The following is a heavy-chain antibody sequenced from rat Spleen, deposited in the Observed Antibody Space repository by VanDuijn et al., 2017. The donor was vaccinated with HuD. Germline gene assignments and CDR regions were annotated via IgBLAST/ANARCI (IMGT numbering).Heavy chain of an antibody. CDR3: ATYSGRFDY. J-gene: IGHJ2*01. Sequence: EVQLVESGGGLVQPGRSLKPPGAASGSTFSKYSIAWVRQAPTKGPEWVASISLSGGSTYYPDSVKGRFTISRDNAKSTQYLQMDSLRSEDTATYYCATYSGRFDYWGQGVMVTVSS. D-gene: IGHD1-1*01. CDR1: GSTFSKYS. CDR2: ISLSGGST. V-gene: IGHV5-27*01.